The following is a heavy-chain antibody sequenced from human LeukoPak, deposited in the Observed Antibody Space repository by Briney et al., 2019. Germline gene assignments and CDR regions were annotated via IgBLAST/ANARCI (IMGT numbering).Heavy chain of an antibody. Sequence: SETLSLTCTVSGGSISSSSYYWGWIRQPPGKGLEWIGSIYYSGSTYYNPSLKSQVTISVDTSKNQFSLKLSSVTAADTAVYYCARARAVAAPYYYYMDVWGKGTTVTVSS. D-gene: IGHD6-19*01. CDR3: ARARAVAAPYYYYMDV. CDR1: GGSISSSSYY. CDR2: IYYSGST. J-gene: IGHJ6*03. V-gene: IGHV4-39*01.